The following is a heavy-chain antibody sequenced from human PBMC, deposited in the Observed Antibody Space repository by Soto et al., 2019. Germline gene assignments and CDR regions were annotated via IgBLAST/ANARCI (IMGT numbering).Heavy chain of an antibody. V-gene: IGHV3-23*01. CDR3: AKVPRASYYFDY. D-gene: IGHD3-16*02. CDR2: ISGSGGST. CDR1: GFTFSSYA. Sequence: EVPLLESGGGLVQPGGSLRLSCAASGFTFSSYAMSWVRQAPGKGLEWVSAISGSGGSTYYADSVKGRFTISRDNSKNTLYLQMNSLRAEDTAVYYCAKVPRASYYFDYWGQGTLVTVSS. J-gene: IGHJ4*02.